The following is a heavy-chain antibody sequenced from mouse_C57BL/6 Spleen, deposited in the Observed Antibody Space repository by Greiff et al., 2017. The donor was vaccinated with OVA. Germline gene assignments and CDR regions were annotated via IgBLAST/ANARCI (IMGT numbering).Heavy chain of an antibody. CDR2: IYPGSGNT. Sequence: VQLQQSGAELVRPGASVKLSCKASGYTFTDYYINWVKQRPGQGLEWIARIYPGSGNTYYNEKFKGKATLTAEKSSSTAYMQLSSLTSEDSAVYFCARGDDYPPWFAYWGQGTLVTVSA. V-gene: IGHV1-76*01. J-gene: IGHJ3*01. D-gene: IGHD2-4*01. CDR3: ARGDDYPPWFAY. CDR1: GYTFTDYY.